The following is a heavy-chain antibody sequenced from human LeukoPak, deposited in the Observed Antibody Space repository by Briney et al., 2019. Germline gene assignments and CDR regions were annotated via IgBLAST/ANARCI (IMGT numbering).Heavy chain of an antibody. V-gene: IGHV3-33*01. CDR1: GLTFSSYG. CDR2: IWYDGSKI. J-gene: IGHJ4*02. D-gene: IGHD5-18*01. CDR3: TTASSGYHYGHFDY. Sequence: GGSLRLSCAASGLTFSSYGMHWVRQAPGKGLEWVAVIWYDGSKIYYADSVKGRFTISRDNSKNTLYLQMNSLRAEDTAVYYCTTASSGYHYGHFDYWGQGTLVIVSS.